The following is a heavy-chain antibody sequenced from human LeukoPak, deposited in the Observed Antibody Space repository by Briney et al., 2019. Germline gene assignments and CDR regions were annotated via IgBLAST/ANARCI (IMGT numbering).Heavy chain of an antibody. CDR1: GGSFSGYY. CDR3: ARDFAAGTGYFDY. Sequence: SETLSLTCAVYGGSFSGYYWSWIRQPPGKGLEWIGEINHSGSTNYNPSLKSRVTISVDTSKNQFSLNLSSVTAADTVVYYCARDFAAGTGYFDYWGQGTLVTVSS. J-gene: IGHJ4*02. D-gene: IGHD6-13*01. CDR2: INHSGST. V-gene: IGHV4-34*01.